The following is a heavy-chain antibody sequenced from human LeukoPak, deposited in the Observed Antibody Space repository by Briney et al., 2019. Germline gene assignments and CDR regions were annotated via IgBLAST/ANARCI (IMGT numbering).Heavy chain of an antibody. D-gene: IGHD3-22*01. V-gene: IGHV3-48*04. Sequence: GGSLRLSCAASGFTFSSYSMNWVRQAPGKGLEWVSYISSSSSTIYYADSVKGRFTISRDNAKNSLYLQMNSLRAEDTAVYYCAKTLYDSSGYSRLENAFDIWGQGTMVTVSS. J-gene: IGHJ3*02. CDR3: AKTLYDSSGYSRLENAFDI. CDR2: ISSSSSTI. CDR1: GFTFSSYS.